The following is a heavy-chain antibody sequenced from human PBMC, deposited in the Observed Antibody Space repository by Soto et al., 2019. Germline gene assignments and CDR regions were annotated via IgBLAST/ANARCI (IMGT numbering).Heavy chain of an antibody. CDR1: GGSISSSNW. V-gene: IGHV4-4*02. CDR2: IYHGGST. Sequence: SETLSLTCAVSGGSISSSNWWSWVRQPPGKGLEWIGEIYHGGSTNYNPSLKSRVTISVDKSKNQFSLKLSSVTAADTAVYYCSYGSGSYYYYGMDVWGQGTTVTVS. CDR3: SYGSGSYYYYGMDV. J-gene: IGHJ6*02. D-gene: IGHD3-10*01.